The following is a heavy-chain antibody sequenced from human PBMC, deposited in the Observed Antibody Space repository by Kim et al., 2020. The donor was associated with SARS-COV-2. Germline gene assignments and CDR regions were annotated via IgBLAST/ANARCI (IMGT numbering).Heavy chain of an antibody. Sequence: KLHGRVTMTTDTSTSTAYMELRSLRSDDTAVYYCARDRPVDTAMEYTLDYWGQGTLVTVSS. CDR3: ARDRPVDTAMEYTLDY. J-gene: IGHJ4*02. V-gene: IGHV1-18*01. D-gene: IGHD5-18*01.